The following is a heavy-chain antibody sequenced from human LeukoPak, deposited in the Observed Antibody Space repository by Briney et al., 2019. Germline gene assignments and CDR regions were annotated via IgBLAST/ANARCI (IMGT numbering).Heavy chain of an antibody. D-gene: IGHD6-13*01. V-gene: IGHV4-59*08. CDR1: GGSISSYY. CDR2: IYYSGST. Sequence: PSETLSLTCTVSGGSISSYYWGWIRQPPGKGLEWIGYIYYSGSTNYNPSLKSRVTISVDTSKNQFSLKLSSVTAADTAVYYCARHSAGAAAGTFDYWGQGTLVTVSS. J-gene: IGHJ4*02. CDR3: ARHSAGAAAGTFDY.